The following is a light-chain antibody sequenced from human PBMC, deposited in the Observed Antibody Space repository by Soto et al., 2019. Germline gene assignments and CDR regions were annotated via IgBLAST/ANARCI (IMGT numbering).Light chain of an antibody. J-gene: IGLJ2*01. CDR2: EDS. Sequence: QSALTQPASVSGSPGQSITISCTGTTSDVGSYNLVSWYQQYPGKAPKLIIHEDSKRPSGVSNRFSGSKSGNTASLTISGLQAEDEADYYFSSSTNSVLFGGGTKLTVL. CDR3: SSSTNSVL. V-gene: IGLV2-23*01. CDR1: TSDVGSYNL.